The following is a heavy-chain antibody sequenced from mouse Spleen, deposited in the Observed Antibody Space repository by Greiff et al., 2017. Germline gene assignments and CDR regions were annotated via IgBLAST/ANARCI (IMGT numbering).Heavy chain of an antibody. CDR1: GYTFTSYG. V-gene: IGHV1-81*01. Sequence: VKLMESGAELARPGASVKLSCKASGYTFTSYGISWVKQRTGQGLEWIGEIYPRSGNTYYNEKFKGKATLTADKSSSTAYMELRSLTSEDSAVYFCADITTATLYYFDYWGQGTTLTVSS. J-gene: IGHJ2*01. CDR3: ADITTATLYYFDY. D-gene: IGHD1-2*01. CDR2: IYPRSGNT.